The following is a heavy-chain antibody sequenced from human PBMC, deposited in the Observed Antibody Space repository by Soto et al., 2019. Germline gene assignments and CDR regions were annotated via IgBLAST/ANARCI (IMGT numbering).Heavy chain of an antibody. Sequence: SETLSLTCTVSGGSVSSSSYYWGWIRQPPGEGLEWIGSIYYSGSTYYNPSLKSRVTISVDTSKNQFSLKLSSVTAADTAVYYCAREGYCSGGSCYHNWFDPWGQGTLVTVSS. CDR1: GGSVSSSSYY. J-gene: IGHJ5*02. CDR2: IYYSGST. D-gene: IGHD2-15*01. CDR3: AREGYCSGGSCYHNWFDP. V-gene: IGHV4-39*01.